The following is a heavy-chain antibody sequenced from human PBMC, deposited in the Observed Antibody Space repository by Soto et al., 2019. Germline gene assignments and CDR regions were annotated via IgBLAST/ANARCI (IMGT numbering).Heavy chain of an antibody. CDR3: ARVQISYSRVRGVITPFDY. CDR1: GYTFTSYG. Sequence: ASVKVSCKASGYTFTSYGISWVRQAPGQGLEWMGWISAYNGNTNYAQKLQGRVTMTTDTSTSTAYMELRSLRSDDTAVYYCARVQISYSRVRGVITPFDYWGQGTLVTVSS. CDR2: ISAYNGNT. J-gene: IGHJ4*02. V-gene: IGHV1-18*01. D-gene: IGHD3-10*01.